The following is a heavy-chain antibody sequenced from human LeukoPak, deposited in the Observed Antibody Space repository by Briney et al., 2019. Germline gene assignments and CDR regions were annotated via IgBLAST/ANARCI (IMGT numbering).Heavy chain of an antibody. CDR3: ARGYNPNWFDP. CDR1: GGSIRSSYYY. J-gene: IGHJ5*02. V-gene: IGHV4-39*07. CDR2: IYDSGST. Sequence: TETLFLTCTVSGGSIRSSYYYWGWLRQPPGKGLEWIGSIYDSGSTYYNPSLKSRVTISVDRSKNQYSLKLSSVTAADTAVYYCARGYNPNWFDPWGQGTLVTVSS. D-gene: IGHD1-14*01.